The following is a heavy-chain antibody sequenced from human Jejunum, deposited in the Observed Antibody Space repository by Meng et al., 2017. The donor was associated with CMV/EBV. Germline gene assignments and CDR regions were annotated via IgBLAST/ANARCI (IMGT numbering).Heavy chain of an antibody. Sequence: SCGASGFIFTNAWMNWVRQAPGKGLEWVGRIKSKADGGTAEYPAAVNGRFTISRDDSKNTLFLQMNSLRTEDTAVYYCTWDYYGSFAGWGQGTLVTVSS. J-gene: IGHJ4*02. CDR1: GFIFTNAW. D-gene: IGHD3-10*01. CDR3: TWDYYGSFAG. CDR2: IKSKADGGTA. V-gene: IGHV3-15*07.